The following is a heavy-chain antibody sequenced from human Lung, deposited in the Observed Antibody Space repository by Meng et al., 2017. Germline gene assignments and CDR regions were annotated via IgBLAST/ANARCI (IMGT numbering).Heavy chain of an antibody. Sequence: QVQLQQWGAGLLKPSDTPPLPCVVSGWSFSDYYWSWIRQPPGKGLEWIGEINHSGSTNYNPSLESRATISVDTSQNNLSLKLSSVTAADSAVYYCARGPTTMAHDFDYWGQGTLVTVSS. CDR2: INHSGST. D-gene: IGHD4-11*01. CDR1: GWSFSDYY. CDR3: ARGPTTMAHDFDY. J-gene: IGHJ4*02. V-gene: IGHV4-34*01.